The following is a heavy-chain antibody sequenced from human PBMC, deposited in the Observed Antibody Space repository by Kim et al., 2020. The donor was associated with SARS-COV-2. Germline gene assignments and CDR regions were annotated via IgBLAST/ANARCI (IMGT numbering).Heavy chain of an antibody. CDR3: AKDRVGVVTNFYY. D-gene: IGHD3-3*01. Sequence: GGSLRLSCAASGFTFSSYAMSWVRQAPGKGLEWVSTISGSGGSTYYADSVKGRFTISRDNSKNTLYLQMNSLRAEDTAIYYCAKDRVGVVTNFYYSGQGTLVTVSS. CDR2: ISGSGGST. J-gene: IGHJ4*02. V-gene: IGHV3-23*01. CDR1: GFTFSSYA.